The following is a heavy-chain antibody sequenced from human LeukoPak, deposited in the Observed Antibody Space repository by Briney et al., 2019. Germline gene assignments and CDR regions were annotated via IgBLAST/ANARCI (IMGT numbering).Heavy chain of an antibody. CDR1: GGSISSGGYY. J-gene: IGHJ4*02. Sequence: SQTLSLTCTVSGGSISSGGYYWSWIRQHPGKGLEWIGYIYYSGSTYYNPSLKSRVTISVDTSKNQFSLKLSSVTAADTAVYYCAQSGIYDFWSGYPLYFDYWGQGTLVTVSS. CDR3: AQSGIYDFWSGYPLYFDY. V-gene: IGHV4-31*08. D-gene: IGHD3-3*01. CDR2: IYYSGST.